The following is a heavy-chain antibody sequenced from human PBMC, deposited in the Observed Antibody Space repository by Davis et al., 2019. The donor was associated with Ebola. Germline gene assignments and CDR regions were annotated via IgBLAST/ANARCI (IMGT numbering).Heavy chain of an antibody. CDR3: ARDNGYYDFWSGYYQGYYMDV. V-gene: IGHV1-2*02. Sequence: ASVKVSCKASGGTFSSYAISWVRQAPGQGLEWMGWINPNSGGTNYAQKFQGRVTMTRDTSISTAYMELSRLRSDDTAVYYCARDNGYYDFWSGYYQGYYMDVWGKGTTVTVSS. J-gene: IGHJ6*03. CDR1: GGTFSSYA. CDR2: INPNSGGT. D-gene: IGHD3-3*01.